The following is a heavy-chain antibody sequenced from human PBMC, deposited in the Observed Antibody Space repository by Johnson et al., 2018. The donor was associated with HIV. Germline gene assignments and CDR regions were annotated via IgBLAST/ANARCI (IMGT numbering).Heavy chain of an antibody. CDR1: GFTFDDHG. D-gene: IGHD4-17*01. V-gene: IGHV3-20*04. CDR2: INWNGGST. Sequence: LGVSCAASGFTFDDHGMSWVRQAPGKGLEWVSGINWNGGSTGYANSVKDRFTISRDNSKNTLYLQMNSLRAEDTAVYYCAKNRDYGDGDGFDIWGQGTMVTVSS. J-gene: IGHJ3*02. CDR3: AKNRDYGDGDGFDI.